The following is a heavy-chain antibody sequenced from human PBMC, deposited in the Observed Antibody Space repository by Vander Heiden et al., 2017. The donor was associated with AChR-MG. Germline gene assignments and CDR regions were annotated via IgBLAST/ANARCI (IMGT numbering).Heavy chain of an antibody. CDR2: INHSGST. CDR1: VGSFSGYY. Sequence: QVQLQQWRAGLLKPSETLCLTCAVYVGSFSGYYWSWVRQPPGKGLKWIGEINHSGSTNYNPSQKSRVTISVDTSKNQFSLKLSSVTAADTAVYYCARADYGGNYLDYWGQGTLVTVSS. V-gene: IGHV4-34*01. J-gene: IGHJ4*02. D-gene: IGHD4-17*01. CDR3: ARADYGGNYLDY.